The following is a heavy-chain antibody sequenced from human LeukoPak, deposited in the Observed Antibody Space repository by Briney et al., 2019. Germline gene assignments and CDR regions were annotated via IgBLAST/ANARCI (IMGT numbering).Heavy chain of an antibody. CDR3: ARAHCSGGRCPFDY. Sequence: SETLSLTCTVSGGSISSYYWSWIRQPAGKGLEWLGRIYTSGSTNYNPSLKSRLNMSVDTSKNQFSLKLSSVTAADTAVYYCARAHCSGGRCPFDYWGQGTLVTVSS. V-gene: IGHV4-4*07. D-gene: IGHD2-15*01. CDR2: IYTSGST. CDR1: GGSISSYY. J-gene: IGHJ4*02.